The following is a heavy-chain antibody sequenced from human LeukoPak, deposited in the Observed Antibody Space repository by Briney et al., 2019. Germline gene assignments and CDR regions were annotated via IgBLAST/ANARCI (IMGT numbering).Heavy chain of an antibody. CDR1: GFTFDDYG. V-gene: IGHV3-20*04. D-gene: IGHD4-17*01. J-gene: IGHJ6*03. CDR2: INWNGGST. CDR3: ARGKLTTRQGTYYMDV. Sequence: GGSLRLSCAASGFTFDDYGMSWVRQAPGKGLEWVSGINWNGGSTGYADPVKGRFTISRDNAKNSLYLQMNSLRAEDTALYYCARGKLTTRQGTYYMDVWGKGTTVTVSS.